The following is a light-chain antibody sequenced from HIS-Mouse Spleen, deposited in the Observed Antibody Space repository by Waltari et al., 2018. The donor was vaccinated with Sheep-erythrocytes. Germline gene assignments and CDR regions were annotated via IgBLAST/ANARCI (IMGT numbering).Light chain of an antibody. CDR1: SSNIGAGYD. V-gene: IGLV1-40*01. CDR3: QSYDSSLSAVV. Sequence: QSVLTQPPSVSGAPGPRVTISCTGSSSNIGAGYDVHWYQQLPGTAPKLLIYGNSNRTCGVPDLFSGSESSTSASLAITVLQAEDEADYSCQSYDSSLSAVVVGGGTKLTVL. J-gene: IGLJ2*01. CDR2: GNS.